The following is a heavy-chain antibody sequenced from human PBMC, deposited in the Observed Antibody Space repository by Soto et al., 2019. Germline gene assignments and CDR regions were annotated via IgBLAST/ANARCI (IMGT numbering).Heavy chain of an antibody. CDR3: HGYGY. J-gene: IGHJ4*02. Sequence: EVQVVESGGGLIQPGGSLRLSCEVSGFSVTANYMSWVRQAPGKGLEWVSVIYSGGSTYYIDSVKGRFSISRDISKNTLYLQMNSLSAEDTPVYYCHGYGYWGQGTLVTVSS. D-gene: IGHD5-12*01. CDR2: IYSGGST. V-gene: IGHV3-53*01. CDR1: GFSVTANY.